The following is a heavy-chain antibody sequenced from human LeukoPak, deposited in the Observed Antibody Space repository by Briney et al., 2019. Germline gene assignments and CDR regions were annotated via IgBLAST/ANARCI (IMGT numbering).Heavy chain of an antibody. D-gene: IGHD6-13*01. CDR1: GGSISSRSSY. Sequence: SETLSLTCTVSGGSISSRSSYWGWIRQPPGKGLEWIGNIYYSGTPYYNPSLKSRVTMSVDASRNQFSLKLRFVTAADTAAYFCASGSSGWYTETGGAYFGSWGQGAPVTVSS. CDR3: ASGSSGWYTETGGAYFGS. V-gene: IGHV4-39*01. CDR2: IYYSGTP. J-gene: IGHJ4*02.